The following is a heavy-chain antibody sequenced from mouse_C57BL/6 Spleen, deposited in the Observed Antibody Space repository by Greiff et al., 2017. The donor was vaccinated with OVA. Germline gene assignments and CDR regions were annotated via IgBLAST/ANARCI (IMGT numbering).Heavy chain of an antibody. V-gene: IGHV1-15*01. CDR3: TRGYGSAMDY. D-gene: IGHD1-1*01. CDR1: GYTFTDYE. J-gene: IGHJ4*01. Sequence: QVQLQQSGAELVRPGASVTLSCKASGYTFTDYEMHWVKQTPVHGLEWIGAIDPETGGTAYNQKFKGKAILTADKSSSTAYMELRSLTSEDSAVYYCTRGYGSAMDYWGQGTSVTVSS. CDR2: IDPETGGT.